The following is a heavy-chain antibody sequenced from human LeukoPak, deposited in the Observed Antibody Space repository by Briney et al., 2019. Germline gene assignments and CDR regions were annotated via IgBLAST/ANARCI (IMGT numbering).Heavy chain of an antibody. CDR2: IYPDYSDA. CDR3: ARRGNFDSSGYYYGEDY. V-gene: IGHV5-51*01. Sequence: GGSLKISRKGSGYSFTTYWLAWVRQIPGKGLGGMGIIYPDYSDARNRPSFQGQVTISADKTISTAYLQWSSLKASDTAMYYCARRGNFDSSGYYYGEDYWGQGTLVTVSS. CDR1: GYSFTTYW. J-gene: IGHJ4*02. D-gene: IGHD3-22*01.